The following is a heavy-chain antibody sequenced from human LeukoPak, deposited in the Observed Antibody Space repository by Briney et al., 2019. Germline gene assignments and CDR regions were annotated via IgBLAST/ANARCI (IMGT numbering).Heavy chain of an antibody. CDR3: ARDLSLDY. CDR1: GGSISSNY. CDR2: IYYSGST. Sequence: SETLSLTCSVSGGSISSNYWSWIRQPPGKGLEWIGYIYYSGSTNYNPSLKSRVTISVDTPKNQFSLRLSSVTAADTAVYYCARDLSLDYWGQGALVTVSS. J-gene: IGHJ4*02. V-gene: IGHV4-59*01.